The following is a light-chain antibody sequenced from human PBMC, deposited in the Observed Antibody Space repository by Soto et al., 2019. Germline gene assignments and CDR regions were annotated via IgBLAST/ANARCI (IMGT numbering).Light chain of an antibody. J-gene: IGKJ1*01. Sequence: EIALAQSPGTLSLSPGERATLSCRASRSVGDYLAWYQQKPGQAPRLLIYDASNRATGLPDRFSGSGSGTDFTLTISRLEPEDFAVYYCQQYGSSGAFGQGTKVDNK. CDR3: QQYGSSGA. V-gene: IGKV3-20*01. CDR2: DAS. CDR1: RSVGDY.